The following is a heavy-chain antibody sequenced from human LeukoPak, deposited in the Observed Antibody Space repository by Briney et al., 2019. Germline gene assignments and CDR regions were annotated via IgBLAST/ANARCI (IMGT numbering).Heavy chain of an antibody. CDR1: GFTFDDYA. Sequence: PGGSLRLSCAASGFTFDDYAMHWVRQAPGKGLEWVSGISWNSGSIGYADSVKGRFTISRDNAKNSLYLQMNSLRAEDTALYYCAKDSLGLGPYYFDYWGQGTLVSVSS. J-gene: IGHJ4*02. CDR3: AKDSLGLGPYYFDY. CDR2: ISWNSGSI. V-gene: IGHV3-9*01. D-gene: IGHD3-10*01.